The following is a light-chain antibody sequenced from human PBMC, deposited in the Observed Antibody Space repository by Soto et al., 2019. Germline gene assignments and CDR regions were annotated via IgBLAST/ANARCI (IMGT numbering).Light chain of an antibody. CDR3: QTWGTGTVV. Sequence: QSVLTQSPSASASLGASVRLTCTLSSGHSTNAIAWYQLQPEKGPRYLMNLKDDGSHIKGDVIPDRFSGSSSGAERYLISSRRQSEDEADYYCQTWGTGTVVFGGGTKLTVL. J-gene: IGLJ2*01. CDR1: SGHSTNA. CDR2: LKDDGSH. V-gene: IGLV4-69*01.